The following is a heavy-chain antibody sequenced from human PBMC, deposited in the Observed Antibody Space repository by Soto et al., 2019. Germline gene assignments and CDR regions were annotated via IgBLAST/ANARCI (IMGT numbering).Heavy chain of an antibody. CDR2: INHSGST. Sequence: SETLSLTCAVYGGSFSGYYWSWIRQPPGKGLEWIGEINHSGSTNYNPSLKSRVTISVDTSKNQFSLKLSSVTAADTAVYYCARGRSYSSLFDYWGQGTLVTVSS. J-gene: IGHJ4*02. CDR3: ARGRSYSSLFDY. D-gene: IGHD6-6*01. CDR1: GGSFSGYY. V-gene: IGHV4-34*01.